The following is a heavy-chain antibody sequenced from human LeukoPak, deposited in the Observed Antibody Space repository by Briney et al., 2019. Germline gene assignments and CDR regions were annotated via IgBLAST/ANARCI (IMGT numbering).Heavy chain of an antibody. D-gene: IGHD3-22*01. J-gene: IGHJ4*02. V-gene: IGHV1-2*02. CDR1: GYTFTGYY. CDR3: AGTALYYYDSSGYYYSY. Sequence: GASVKVSCKASGYTFTGYYMHWVRQAPGQGLEWMGWINPNSGGTNYAQKFQGRVTMTRDTSISTAYMELSRLRSDDTAVYYCAGTALYYYDSSGYYYSYWGQGTLVTVSS. CDR2: INPNSGGT.